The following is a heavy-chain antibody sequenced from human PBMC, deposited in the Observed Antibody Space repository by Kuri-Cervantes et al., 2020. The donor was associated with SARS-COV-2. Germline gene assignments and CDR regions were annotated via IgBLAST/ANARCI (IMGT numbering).Heavy chain of an antibody. CDR3: ARAFLRGGSDY. V-gene: IGHV3-74*01. CDR1: GFSVSNYW. J-gene: IGHJ4*02. Sequence: GESLKISCAASGFSVSNYWMHWVRQAPGKGLVWVSRTNTDGSSTSYADSGKGRFTISRDNAKNTLYLQMNSLRAEDTAVYYCARAFLRGGSDYWGQGTLVTVSS. D-gene: IGHD1-26*01. CDR2: TNTDGSST.